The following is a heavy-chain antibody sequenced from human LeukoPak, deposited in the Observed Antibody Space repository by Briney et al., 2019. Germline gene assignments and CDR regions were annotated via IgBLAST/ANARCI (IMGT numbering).Heavy chain of an antibody. D-gene: IGHD3-22*01. CDR1: GGTFSSYA. Sequence: ASVKVSCKASGGTFSSYAISWVRQAPGQGLEWMGGIIPIFGTANYAQKFQGRVTITADKSTSTAYMELSSLRSEDTAVYYCASLYDSSVSQYYNMDVWGKGTTVTVSS. CDR2: IIPIFGTA. CDR3: ASLYDSSVSQYYNMDV. V-gene: IGHV1-69*06. J-gene: IGHJ6*03.